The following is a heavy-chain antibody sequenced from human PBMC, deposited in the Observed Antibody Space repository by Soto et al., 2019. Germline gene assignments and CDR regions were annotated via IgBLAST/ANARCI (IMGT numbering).Heavy chain of an antibody. CDR2: LYYGRSA. D-gene: IGHD2-15*01. V-gene: IGHV4-59*01. J-gene: IGHJ4*02. CDR3: ALRSMAVVPEY. Sequence: QVQLQESGPGLVKPSETLSLTCAVSGDSISSYYCMWIRQPPGKGLESIGYLYYGRSANYNPSLTSRVTLSVDTSTNHCSLSLSSITAADTAVYYCALRSMAVVPEYWGQGTLVTVSS. CDR1: GDSISSYY.